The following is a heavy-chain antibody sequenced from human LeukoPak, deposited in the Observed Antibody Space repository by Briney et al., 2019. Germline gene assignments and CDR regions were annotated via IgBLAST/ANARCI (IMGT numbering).Heavy chain of an antibody. V-gene: IGHV1-24*01. J-gene: IGHJ4*02. D-gene: IGHD2-21*01. CDR3: TRSVRNGHIDY. CDR2: FDPEDGET. Sequence: ASVKVSCKVSGYTLSEISMQWVRQAPGKELEWMGGFDPEDGETIYAQKFQGRVTMTEDTSTDTAYMELSSLRFEDTAVYYCTRSVRNGHIDYWGQGSLVTVSS. CDR1: GYTLSEIS.